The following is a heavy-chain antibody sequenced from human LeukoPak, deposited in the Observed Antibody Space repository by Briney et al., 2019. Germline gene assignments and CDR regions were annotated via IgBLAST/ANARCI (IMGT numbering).Heavy chain of an antibody. CDR2: IWYDGSNK. D-gene: IGHD3-10*01. CDR1: GFTFSSYG. V-gene: IGHV3-33*01. Sequence: GGSLRLSCAASGFTFSSYGMHRVRQAPGKGLEWVAVIWYDGSNKYYADSVKGRFTIPRDNSKNTLYLQMNSLRAEDTAVYYCARASEYYYGSGSYTWFDPWGQGTLVTVSS. J-gene: IGHJ5*02. CDR3: ARASEYYYGSGSYTWFDP.